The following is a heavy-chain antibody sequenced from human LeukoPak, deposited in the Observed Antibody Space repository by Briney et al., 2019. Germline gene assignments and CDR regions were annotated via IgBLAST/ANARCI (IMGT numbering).Heavy chain of an antibody. D-gene: IGHD2-21*02. CDR3: AGIVVVTATSVYFAY. V-gene: IGHV4-31*03. CDR1: GGSISSGGYY. Sequence: SETLSLTCTVSGGSISSGGYYWSCLRQHPGKGLEWIGYIYYSGSTYYNPSLKSRVTISVDTSKSQFSLKLSSVTAADSAVYYCAGIVVVTATSVYFAYWDQGPLVTVPS. J-gene: IGHJ4*02. CDR2: IYYSGST.